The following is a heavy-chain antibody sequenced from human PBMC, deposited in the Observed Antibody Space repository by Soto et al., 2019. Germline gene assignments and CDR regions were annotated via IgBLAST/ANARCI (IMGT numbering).Heavy chain of an antibody. D-gene: IGHD4-4*01. Sequence: PGGSLRLSCAASGFTFSSYAMTWVRQAPGKGLEWVSAISGSGGGTYYADSVMGRFTISRDNSKNTVYLQMNSLRAEDTALYYCAKAGKRGIMTAGTSSFAQWAHDGMDVWGQGTTVTVSS. CDR2: ISGSGGGT. CDR3: AKAGKRGIMTAGTSSFAQWAHDGMDV. CDR1: GFTFSSYA. J-gene: IGHJ6*02. V-gene: IGHV3-23*01.